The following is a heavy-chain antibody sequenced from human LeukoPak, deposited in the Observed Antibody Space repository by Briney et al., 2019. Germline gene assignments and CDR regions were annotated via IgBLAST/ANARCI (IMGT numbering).Heavy chain of an antibody. CDR1: GFTFSKYW. V-gene: IGHV3-74*01. J-gene: IGHJ4*02. CDR2: INTDGTVT. D-gene: IGHD6-19*01. CDR3: ATKQWLAPPPDS. Sequence: GGSLRLSCAASGFTFSKYWMLWVRQAPGKGLESVSRINTDGTVTTYADSVKGRFTVSRDNADNTMFLQMNSVRDENTAVYYCATKQWLAPPPDSWGQGTPVTVSS.